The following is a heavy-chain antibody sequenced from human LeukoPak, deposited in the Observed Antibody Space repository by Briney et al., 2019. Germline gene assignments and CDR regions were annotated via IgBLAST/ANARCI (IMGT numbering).Heavy chain of an antibody. D-gene: IGHD1-26*01. Sequence: ASVKVSCKASGYTFTGYYMHWVRQAPGQGLEWMGRINPNSGGTNYAQKFQGRVTMTRDTSISTAYMELSRLRSDDTAVYYCARVSGGSYCFLDWYFDLWGRGTLVTVSS. CDR2: INPNSGGT. CDR1: GYTFTGYY. CDR3: ARVSGGSYCFLDWYFDL. V-gene: IGHV1-2*06. J-gene: IGHJ2*01.